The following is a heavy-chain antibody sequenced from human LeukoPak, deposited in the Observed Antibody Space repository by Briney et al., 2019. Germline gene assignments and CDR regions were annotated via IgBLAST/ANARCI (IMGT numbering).Heavy chain of an antibody. CDR1: GYTFTSHY. D-gene: IGHD1-26*01. Sequence: GASVKVSCKASGYTFTSHYMHWVRQAPGQGLEWMGMINPGGGITTYAQKFQGRVTLTRDTSTSTVYMELSSLGSEDTAVYYCARTPLAGGTGWFDPWGQGTLVTVSS. J-gene: IGHJ5*02. CDR3: ARTPLAGGTGWFDP. CDR2: INPGGGIT. V-gene: IGHV1-46*01.